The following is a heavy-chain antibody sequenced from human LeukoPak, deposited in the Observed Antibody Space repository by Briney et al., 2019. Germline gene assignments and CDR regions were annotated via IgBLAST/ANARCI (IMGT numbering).Heavy chain of an antibody. CDR3: ARDGSLGSGAEFDY. D-gene: IGHD3-16*02. CDR2: ISSSSSYI. V-gene: IGHV3-21*01. J-gene: IGHJ4*02. CDR1: GFTFSSYS. Sequence: GGSLRLSCAASGFTFSSYSMSWVRQAPGKGLEWVSSISSSSSYIYYADSVKGRFTISRDNAKNSLYLQMNSLRAEDTAVYYCARDGSLGSGAEFDYWGQGTLVTVSS.